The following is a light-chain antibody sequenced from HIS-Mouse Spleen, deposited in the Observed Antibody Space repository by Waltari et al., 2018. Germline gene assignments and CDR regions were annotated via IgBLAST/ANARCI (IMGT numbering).Light chain of an antibody. CDR3: QAWDSSYSV. CDR1: KLGDKY. Sequence: SYELTQPPSVSVSPGQTASITCPGDKLGDKYACWYQQKPGQSPVLVIYQDSKRPSGIPERFSGSNSGITATLTISGTQAMDEADYYCQAWDSSYSVFGGGTKLTVL. V-gene: IGLV3-1*01. CDR2: QDS. J-gene: IGLJ2*01.